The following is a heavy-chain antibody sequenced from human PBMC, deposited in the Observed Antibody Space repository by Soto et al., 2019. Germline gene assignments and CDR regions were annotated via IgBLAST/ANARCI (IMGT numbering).Heavy chain of an antibody. Sequence: QVQLVQSGAEVKKPGASVKVSCEASGYTFTTHDINWVRQATGQGLEWRCWMNPRSGNTGEAQKFQGRLTMTSNTSTGTAYMELSGLTSEDTAVYYCARGPRYCSSPSCTSWDYWGQGTLVTVSS. J-gene: IGHJ4*02. CDR2: MNPRSGNT. CDR1: GYTFTTHD. V-gene: IGHV1-8*01. D-gene: IGHD2-2*01. CDR3: ARGPRYCSSPSCTSWDY.